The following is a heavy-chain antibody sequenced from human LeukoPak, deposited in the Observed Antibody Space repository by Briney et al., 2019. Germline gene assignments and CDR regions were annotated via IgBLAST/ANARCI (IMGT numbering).Heavy chain of an antibody. Sequence: PGGSLRLSCAASGFTFSNYWMHWVRQAPGKGLGWVSRINSGGSRANYADSVKGRFTISRDNAKNTLYLQMNSLRAEDTAVYYCARDLKFFGGYYYGMDVWGQGTTVTVSS. V-gene: IGHV3-74*01. CDR1: GFTFSNYW. CDR2: INSGGSRA. J-gene: IGHJ6*02. CDR3: ARDLKFFGGYYYGMDV. D-gene: IGHD3-10*01.